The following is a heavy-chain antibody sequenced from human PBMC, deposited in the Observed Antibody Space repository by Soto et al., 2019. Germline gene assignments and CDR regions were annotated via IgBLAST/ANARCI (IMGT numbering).Heavy chain of an antibody. D-gene: IGHD4-17*01. Sequence: QVQLQESGPGLVQPSETLSLTCTVSGGSVSSGSYYWSWIRQPPGKGLEWIGYIYYSGSTNYNPSLKSRVTIAVDTSKNQFSLKLSSVTAADTAVYYCANYPTTVTSDYWGQGTLVTVSS. CDR1: GGSVSSGSYY. CDR2: IYYSGST. J-gene: IGHJ4*02. V-gene: IGHV4-61*01. CDR3: ANYPTTVTSDY.